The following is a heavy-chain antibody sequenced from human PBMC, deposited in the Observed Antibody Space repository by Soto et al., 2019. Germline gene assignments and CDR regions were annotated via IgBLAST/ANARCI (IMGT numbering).Heavy chain of an antibody. CDR1: GVTVGNHY. D-gene: IGHD4-17*01. Sequence: EVRLVESGGGLVQPGGSLRLSCAASGVTVGNHYMSWVRQAPGKGLEWVSATYSGGDTRYADSVKGRFTMSRDSTKNTVYLQMDSLSAEDTAVYFCARNVPVTAFGYWGQGSLVTVSS. J-gene: IGHJ4*02. V-gene: IGHV3-66*01. CDR3: ARNVPVTAFGY. CDR2: TYSGGDT.